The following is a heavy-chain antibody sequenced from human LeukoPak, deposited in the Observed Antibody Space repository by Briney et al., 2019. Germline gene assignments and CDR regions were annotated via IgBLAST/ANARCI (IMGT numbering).Heavy chain of an antibody. D-gene: IGHD3-9*01. CDR3: AKGGVLRYFDWSEDAFDI. J-gene: IGHJ3*02. CDR2: ISWNSGSI. CDR1: GFTFDDHA. Sequence: GGSLRLSCAASGFTFDDHAMHWVRQAPGKGLEWVSGISWNSGSIGYADSVKGRFTISRDNAKNSLYLQMNSLRAEDAALYYCAKGGVLRYFDWSEDAFDIWGQGTMVTVSS. V-gene: IGHV3-9*01.